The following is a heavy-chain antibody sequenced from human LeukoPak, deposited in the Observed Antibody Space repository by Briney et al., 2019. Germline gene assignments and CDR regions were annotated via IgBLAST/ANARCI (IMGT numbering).Heavy chain of an antibody. Sequence: AETLSLTCTVSGASISSYYWSWLRQPPGKGLEWLGNIYYSGSTNYNPSLKSRVTISVDTYKNQFSLKLSSVTAADTAVYYCTRGSIAYYYMDVWGKGTTVTISS. D-gene: IGHD3-22*01. CDR3: TRGSIAYYYMDV. CDR2: IYYSGST. V-gene: IGHV4-59*01. J-gene: IGHJ6*03. CDR1: GASISSYY.